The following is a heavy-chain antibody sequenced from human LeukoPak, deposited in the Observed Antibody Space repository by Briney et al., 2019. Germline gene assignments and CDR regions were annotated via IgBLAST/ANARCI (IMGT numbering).Heavy chain of an antibody. D-gene: IGHD3-10*01. Sequence: GGSLRLSCAASGFTFSSYAMHWVRRAPGKGLEYVSAISSNGGSTYYANSVKGRFTISRDNSKNTLYLQMGSLRAEDMAVYYCARGLWFGKLSSPLFDPWGQGTLVTVSS. CDR2: ISSNGGST. J-gene: IGHJ5*02. CDR3: ARGLWFGKLSSPLFDP. V-gene: IGHV3-64*01. CDR1: GFTFSSYA.